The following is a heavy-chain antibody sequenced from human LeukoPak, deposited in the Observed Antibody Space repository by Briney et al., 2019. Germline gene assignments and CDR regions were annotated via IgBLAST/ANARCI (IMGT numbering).Heavy chain of an antibody. CDR1: GGSVSSGTYY. J-gene: IGHJ4*02. CDR2: IYYSGTT. V-gene: IGHV4-61*01. CDR3: ARDRVRGNSNPFFDY. D-gene: IGHD4-11*01. Sequence: TSETLSLTCTVSGGSVSSGTYYWSWIRQPPGKGLEWIGYIYYSGTTNYNPSLKSRVTISVDTSKNQFSLKLSSVTAADTAVYYCARDRVRGNSNPFFDYWGQGTLVTVS.